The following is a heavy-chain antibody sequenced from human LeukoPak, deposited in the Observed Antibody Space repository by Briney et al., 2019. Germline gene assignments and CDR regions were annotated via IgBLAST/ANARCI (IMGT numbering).Heavy chain of an antibody. CDR3: ARAENGYSSSWLGSFDY. CDR1: GGSISSYY. Sequence: PSETLSLTCTVSGGSISSYYWSWIRQPPGKGLEWIGYIYYSGSTNYNPSLKSRVTISVDTSKNQFSLKLSSVTAADTAVYYCARAENGYSSSWLGSFDYWGQGTLVTVSS. CDR2: IYYSGST. V-gene: IGHV4-59*01. J-gene: IGHJ4*02. D-gene: IGHD6-13*01.